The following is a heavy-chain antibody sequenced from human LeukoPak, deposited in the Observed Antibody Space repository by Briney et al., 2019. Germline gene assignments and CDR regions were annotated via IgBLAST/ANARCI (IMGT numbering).Heavy chain of an antibody. CDR1: GFTFSSYW. J-gene: IGHJ5*02. CDR2: IKQDGSVK. D-gene: IGHD4-23*01. Sequence: GGSLRLSCAASGFTFSSYWMTWVRQGPEKGLEWVANIKQDGSVKYYLDSVKGRFTISRDNAKSSLYLQMNNLRAEDTAVYYCVRPPLTTVVNWFDPWGQGTLVTVSS. CDR3: VRPPLTTVVNWFDP. V-gene: IGHV3-7*01.